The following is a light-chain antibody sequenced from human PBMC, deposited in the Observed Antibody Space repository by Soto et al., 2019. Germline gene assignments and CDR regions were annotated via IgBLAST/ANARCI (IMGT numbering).Light chain of an antibody. CDR2: DAS. Sequence: DIRMTQSPSSLSASVGDRVTITCQASQDISNYLNWYQQKPGKAPKLLIYDASHLETAVPSRFSGSGSGTDFTFTISSRQPEDIATYYCQQYDNLPLYTFGQGTKLEIK. CDR3: QQYDNLPLYT. J-gene: IGKJ2*01. CDR1: QDISNY. V-gene: IGKV1-33*01.